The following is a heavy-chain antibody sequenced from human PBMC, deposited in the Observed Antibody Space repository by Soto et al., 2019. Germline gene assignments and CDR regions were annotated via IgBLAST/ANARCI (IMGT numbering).Heavy chain of an antibody. V-gene: IGHV4-34*01. CDR3: ARGGYCSGGSCYYDAFDI. J-gene: IGHJ3*02. CDR2: INHSGST. D-gene: IGHD2-15*01. Sequence: PSETLSLTCAVYGGSFSGYYWSWIRQPPGKGLEWIGEINHSGSTNYNPSLKSRVTISVDTSKNQFSLKLSSVTAADTAVYYCARGGYCSGGSCYYDAFDIWGQRTMVTVSS. CDR1: GGSFSGYY.